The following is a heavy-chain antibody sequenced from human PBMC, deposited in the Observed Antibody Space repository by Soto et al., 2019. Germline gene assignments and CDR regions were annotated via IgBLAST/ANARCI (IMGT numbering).Heavy chain of an antibody. D-gene: IGHD6-19*01. CDR3: AKDRGAVAGRYYYYGMDV. J-gene: IGHJ6*02. CDR2: ISWNSGSI. Sequence: EVQLVESGGGLVQPGRSLRLSCAASGFTFDDYAMHWVRQAPGKGLEWVSGISWNSGSIGYADSVKGRFTISRDNAKNSLYLQMNSLRAEDTALYYCAKDRGAVAGRYYYYGMDVWGQGTTVTVSS. V-gene: IGHV3-9*01. CDR1: GFTFDDYA.